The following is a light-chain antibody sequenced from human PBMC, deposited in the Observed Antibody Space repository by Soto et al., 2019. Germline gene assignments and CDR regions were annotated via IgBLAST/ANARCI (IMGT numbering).Light chain of an antibody. V-gene: IGLV2-14*01. CDR3: CSYRSSRTWV. J-gene: IGLJ3*02. CDR1: SSDIGSYNY. Sequence: SALTQPASVSGSPGQSITISCTGTSSDIGSYNYVSWYQHYPGKAPRLLIYEVTNRPSGVSNRFSGSKSGNTASLTISGLQAEDDADYYCCSYRSSRTWVFGGGTKLTVL. CDR2: EVT.